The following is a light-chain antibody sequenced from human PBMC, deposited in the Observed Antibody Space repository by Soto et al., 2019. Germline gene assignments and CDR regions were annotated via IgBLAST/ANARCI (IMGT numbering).Light chain of an antibody. CDR1: QTVSSY. V-gene: IGKV3D-15*01. CDR2: AAS. J-gene: IGKJ1*01. Sequence: EIVVTQSPATLSLSLAERPTISCRASQTVSSYLAWYQQKPGQAPRLLIYAASNRASGVPSRFSGSGSGTDFTLTISSLQPDDFAAYYCQQYNSYPWTFGQGTKVDIK. CDR3: QQYNSYPWT.